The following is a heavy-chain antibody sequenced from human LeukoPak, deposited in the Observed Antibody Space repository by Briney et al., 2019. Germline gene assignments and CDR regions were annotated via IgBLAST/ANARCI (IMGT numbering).Heavy chain of an antibody. CDR3: STDRD. CDR2: IKGKPDGGTA. J-gene: IGHJ4*02. CDR1: GLTFANAR. V-gene: IGHV3-15*05. D-gene: IGHD5-24*01. Sequence: GGSLRLSCAASGLTFANARMNWVRQAPGKGLEWVGRIKGKPDGGTADYAASVMARFIISRDDSKNTLYLQVNSLSEADSGLYFCSTDRDWGQGTLVAVSS.